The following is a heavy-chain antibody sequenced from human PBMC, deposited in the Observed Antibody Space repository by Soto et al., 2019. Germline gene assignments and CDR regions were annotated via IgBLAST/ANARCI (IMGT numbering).Heavy chain of an antibody. V-gene: IGHV4-4*07. Sequence: SETLSLPCTVSGGSISSYYWSWIRQPVGKGLEWIGRIYTSGSTNYNPSLKSRVTMSVDTSKNQFSLKLSSVTAADTAVYYCARGNPRFTIFALVTRSASAIGGHGTMVSVSS. CDR3: ARGNPRFTIFALVTRSASAI. D-gene: IGHD3-3*01. CDR2: IYTSGST. CDR1: GGSISSYY. J-gene: IGHJ3*02.